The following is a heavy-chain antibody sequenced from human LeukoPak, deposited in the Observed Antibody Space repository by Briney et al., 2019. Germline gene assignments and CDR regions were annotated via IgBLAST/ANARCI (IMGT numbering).Heavy chain of an antibody. CDR3: ARHRCSGGSCYPMNWFDP. D-gene: IGHD2-15*01. Sequence: SETLSLTCTVSGYSISSGYYWGWIRQPPGKGLEWIGSIYYSGTTYYNPSLKSRVTISVDTSKNQFSLKLSSVTAADTAVYYCARHRCSGGSCYPMNWFDPWGQGTLVTVSS. CDR1: GYSISSGYY. J-gene: IGHJ5*02. CDR2: IYYSGTT. V-gene: IGHV4-38-2*02.